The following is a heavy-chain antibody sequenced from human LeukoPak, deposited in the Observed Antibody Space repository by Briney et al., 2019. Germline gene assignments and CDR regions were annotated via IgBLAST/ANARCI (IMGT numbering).Heavy chain of an antibody. V-gene: IGHV5-51*01. CDR1: GYSFNTYW. J-gene: IGHJ4*02. D-gene: IGHD2-2*01. CDR2: IYPDHSDT. Sequence: ESLTISCLGSGYSFNTYWIGWLRRMPGKGLEWMGIIYPDHSDTRYSPSFQGQVTMSADKSINTAYLQWSSLKASDTAMYYCARRQGCSSTSCPPDYWGQGTLVTVSS. CDR3: ARRQGCSSTSCPPDY.